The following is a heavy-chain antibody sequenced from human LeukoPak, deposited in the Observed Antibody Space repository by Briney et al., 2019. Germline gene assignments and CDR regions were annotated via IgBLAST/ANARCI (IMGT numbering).Heavy chain of an antibody. CDR2: ISVGGGTT. CDR1: GFTFSSYS. CDR3: AKRQYDASGSFDY. D-gene: IGHD3-10*01. V-gene: IGHV3-23*01. J-gene: IGHJ4*02. Sequence: GGSLRLSCAASGFTFSSYSMSWVRQAPGKGLEYVSAISVGGGTTFYADSVKGHFTISRDNSKNTLYLQMNSLRAEDTAVYYCAKRQYDASGSFDYWGQGTLVTVSS.